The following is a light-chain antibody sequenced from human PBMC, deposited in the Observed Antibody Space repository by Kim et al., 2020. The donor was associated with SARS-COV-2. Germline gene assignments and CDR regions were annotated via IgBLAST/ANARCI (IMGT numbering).Light chain of an antibody. J-gene: IGKJ1*01. CDR3: LKYSGAPWT. CDR2: AAS. Sequence: ASVCDRVTLPCRASQYISCSLAWYQQNPGNVPMVLTYAASALPSGGPSLFIGSRSGTEFTRYISGLQTEDIATYYCLKYSGAPWTFGPRTKVDIK. V-gene: IGKV1-27*01. CDR1: QYISCS.